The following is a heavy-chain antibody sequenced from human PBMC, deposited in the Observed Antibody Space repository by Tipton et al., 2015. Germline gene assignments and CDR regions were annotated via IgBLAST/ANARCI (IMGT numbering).Heavy chain of an antibody. Sequence: SLRLSCAASGFTVSSNYMSWVRQAPEKGLEWVSVIYSGGSTYYADSVKGRFTISRDNANNTLHLQMNRLRADDTAVYYCVRGKSSYGRTGLFDYWGQGALVTVSS. J-gene: IGHJ4*02. CDR3: VRGKSSYGRTGLFDY. V-gene: IGHV3-53*01. D-gene: IGHD3-16*01. CDR2: IYSGGST. CDR1: GFTVSSNY.